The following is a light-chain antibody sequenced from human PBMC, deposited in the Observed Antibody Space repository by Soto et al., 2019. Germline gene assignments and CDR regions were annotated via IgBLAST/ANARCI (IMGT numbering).Light chain of an antibody. CDR2: DNN. J-gene: IGLJ2*01. Sequence: QSVLTQPPSVSAAPGQKVTMSCSGISSNIGNNYVSWYQQLPGTAPKLLIYDNNKRPSGIPDRFSGSKSGTSATLGITGLQTGDEADYYCGTWDSSLSAVVFGGGTKVTVL. V-gene: IGLV1-51*01. CDR1: SSNIGNNY. CDR3: GTWDSSLSAVV.